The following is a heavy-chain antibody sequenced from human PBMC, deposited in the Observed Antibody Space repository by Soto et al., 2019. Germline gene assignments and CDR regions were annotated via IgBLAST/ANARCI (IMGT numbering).Heavy chain of an antibody. Sequence: PGGSLRLSCAASGFTFSNYALTWVRQAPGKGLEWVSAISGSGESKYDADSVKGRFTISRDNSKNTLYLEMNSLRADDTAIYYCARALDFWSGYLSDWGQGTLVTVSS. CDR2: ISGSGESK. J-gene: IGHJ4*02. CDR1: GFTFSNYA. CDR3: ARALDFWSGYLSD. V-gene: IGHV3-23*01. D-gene: IGHD3-3*01.